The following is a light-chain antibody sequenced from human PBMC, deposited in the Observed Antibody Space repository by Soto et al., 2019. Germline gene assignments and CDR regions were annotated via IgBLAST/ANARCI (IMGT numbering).Light chain of an antibody. J-gene: IGKJ1*01. Sequence: EIVLTQSPGTLSLSPGERATLSCRASQSVSNNYLAWYQQKPGQSPSLLMLGASSRATGVPDRFSGSGSGADFTLTISRLEPEDFAVYYCQQYGSSTTTFGQGTKVEIK. CDR3: QQYGSSTTT. V-gene: IGKV3-20*01. CDR2: GAS. CDR1: QSVSNNY.